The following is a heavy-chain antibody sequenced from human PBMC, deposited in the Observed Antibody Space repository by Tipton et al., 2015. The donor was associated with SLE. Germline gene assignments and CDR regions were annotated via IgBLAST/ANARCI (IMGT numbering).Heavy chain of an antibody. V-gene: IGHV4-59*01. Sequence: TLSLTCTVSGDSISSYYWSWIQQPPGKGLGWIGYISYSGDTKSNPSLKSRVTISVDTSKNQLSLRLNSVTAADTAVYYCATSSWSGYSDYWGQGTLVTVSS. D-gene: IGHD3-3*01. J-gene: IGHJ4*02. CDR3: ATSSWSGYSDY. CDR2: ISYSGDT. CDR1: GDSISSYY.